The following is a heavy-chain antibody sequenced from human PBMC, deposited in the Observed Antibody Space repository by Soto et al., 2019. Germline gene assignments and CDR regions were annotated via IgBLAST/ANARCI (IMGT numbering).Heavy chain of an antibody. CDR1: GFTFSSYW. CDR2: INSDGSST. CDR3: ARDGSAYGDQVDYYYGMDV. J-gene: IGHJ6*02. Sequence: GGSLRLSCAASGFTFSSYWMHWVRQAPGKGLVWVSRINSDGSSTSYADSVKGRFTISRDNAKNTLYLQMNSLRAEDTAVYYCARDGSAYGDQVDYYYGMDVWGQGTTVTVSS. V-gene: IGHV3-74*01. D-gene: IGHD4-17*01.